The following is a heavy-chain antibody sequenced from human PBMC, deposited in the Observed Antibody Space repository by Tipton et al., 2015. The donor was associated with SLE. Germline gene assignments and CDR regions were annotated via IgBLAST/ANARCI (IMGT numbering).Heavy chain of an antibody. CDR1: GGSISNYY. Sequence: LRLSCIVSGGSISNYYWSWIRQPPGKGLEWIGYIYYGGNTNYNPSLKSRVTISVDTSKNQFSLKLSSVTAADTAVYYCARLGVMSTFGGIIGDWFDPWGQGTLVTVSS. CDR3: ARLGVMSTFGGIIGDWFDP. CDR2: IYYGGNT. J-gene: IGHJ5*02. V-gene: IGHV4-59*08. D-gene: IGHD3-16*02.